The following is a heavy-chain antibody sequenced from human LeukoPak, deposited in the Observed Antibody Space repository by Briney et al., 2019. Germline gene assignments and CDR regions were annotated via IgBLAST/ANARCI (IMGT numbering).Heavy chain of an antibody. V-gene: IGHV3-48*03. D-gene: IGHD1-26*01. J-gene: IGHJ3*02. CDR2: ISSSDNTI. CDR3: AKYSGIYDAFDI. Sequence: PGGSLRLSCEASGFTFSSYEMNWVRQAPGKGLEWISYISSSDNTIYYADSVKGRFTISRDNAKNSLYLQMNSLRAEDTAIYYCAKYSGIYDAFDIWGQGTMVTVSS. CDR1: GFTFSSYE.